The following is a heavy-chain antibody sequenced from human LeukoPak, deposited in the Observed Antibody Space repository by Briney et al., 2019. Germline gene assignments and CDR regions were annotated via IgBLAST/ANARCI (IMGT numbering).Heavy chain of an antibody. CDR3: AKSHSEAQRGYFDY. J-gene: IGHJ4*02. D-gene: IGHD5-24*01. CDR1: GFTFNNYA. CDR2: ITSTGGTT. V-gene: IGHV3-23*01. Sequence: GGSLRLSCAASGFTFNNYAMSWVRQAPGKGLEWVSGITSTGGTTYYADSVKGRFTISRDNSRDTLYVQMHSLRAEDAAVYYCAKSHSEAQRGYFDYWGQGTLVTVSS.